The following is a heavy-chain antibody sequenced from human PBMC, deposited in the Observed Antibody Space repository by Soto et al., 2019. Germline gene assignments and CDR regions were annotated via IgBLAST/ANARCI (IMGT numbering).Heavy chain of an antibody. V-gene: IGHV1-8*01. CDR2: MNPNSGNT. CDR1: GYTFTSYD. Sequence: GASVKVSCKASGYTFTSYDINWVRQATGQGLEWMGWMNPNSGNTGYAQKFQGRVTMTRNTSISTAYMELSSLRSEDTAVYHCARGITIFGVAPPRDYMDVWGKGTTVTVSS. J-gene: IGHJ6*03. CDR3: ARGITIFGVAPPRDYMDV. D-gene: IGHD3-3*01.